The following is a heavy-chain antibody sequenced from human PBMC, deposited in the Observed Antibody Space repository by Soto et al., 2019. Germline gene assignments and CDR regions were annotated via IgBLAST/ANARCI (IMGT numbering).Heavy chain of an antibody. CDR2: INPSGGST. CDR3: ARERYYYDSSGSPAWYGMDV. D-gene: IGHD3-22*01. CDR1: GYTFTSYY. Sequence: ASVKVSCKASGYTFTSYYMHWVRQAPGQGLECMGIINPSGGSTSYAQKFQGRVTMTRDTSTSTVYMELSSLRSEDTAVYYCARERYYYDSSGSPAWYGMDVWGQGTTVTVSS. J-gene: IGHJ6*02. V-gene: IGHV1-46*01.